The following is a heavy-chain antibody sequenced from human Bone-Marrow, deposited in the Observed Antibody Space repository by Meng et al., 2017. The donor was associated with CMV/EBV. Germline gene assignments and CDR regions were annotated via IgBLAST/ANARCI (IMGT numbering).Heavy chain of an antibody. CDR1: GFTFSSYS. V-gene: IGHV3-48*04. Sequence: GESLKISCAASGFTFSSYSMNWVRQAPGKGLEWVSYISSSSSTIYYADSVKGRFTISRDNAKNSLYLQMNSLRAEDTAVYYCARVGIYGGNLDWGQGNLVNVSS. CDR2: ISSSSSTI. CDR3: ARVGIYGGNLD. D-gene: IGHD4-23*01. J-gene: IGHJ4*02.